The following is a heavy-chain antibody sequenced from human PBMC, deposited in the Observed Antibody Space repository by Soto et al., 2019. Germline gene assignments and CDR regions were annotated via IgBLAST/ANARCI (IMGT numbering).Heavy chain of an antibody. CDR3: ARDGSPLWLRNYYYGMAV. Sequence: SETLSLTCTVSGGSISSGDYYWSWIRQPPGKGLEWIGYIYYSGSTYYNPSLKSRVTISVDTSKNQFSLKLSSVTAADTAVYYCARDGSPLWLRNYYYGMAVWGQGTTVTVSS. CDR2: IYYSGST. CDR1: GGSISSGDYY. D-gene: IGHD5-18*01. V-gene: IGHV4-30-4*01. J-gene: IGHJ6*02.